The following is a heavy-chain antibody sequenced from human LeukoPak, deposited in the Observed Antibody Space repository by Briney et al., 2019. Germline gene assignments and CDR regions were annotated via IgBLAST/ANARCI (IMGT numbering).Heavy chain of an antibody. V-gene: IGHV3-7*04. CDR2: IKEDGTTT. CDR3: ARVLGYGYFGA. J-gene: IGHJ4*02. D-gene: IGHD5-18*01. CDR1: GFTFSKFW. Sequence: PGGSLRLSCAASGFTFSKFWMGWVRQAPGKGLEWVANIKEDGTTTYYVNSVKGRFTISRDNAKNSLYLEMNSVRVEDTALYYCARVLGYGYFGACGQGTLVAVSS.